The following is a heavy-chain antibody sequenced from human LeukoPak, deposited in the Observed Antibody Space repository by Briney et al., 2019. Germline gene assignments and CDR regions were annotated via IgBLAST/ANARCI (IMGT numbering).Heavy chain of an antibody. V-gene: IGHV3-53*01. CDR3: VNAEHYYDSSGYYNY. J-gene: IGHJ4*02. Sequence: GGSLRLSCAASGFTVSSNYMSWVRQAPGKGLEWVSVIYSGGSTYYADSVKGRFTISRDNSKNTLYLQMNSLRAEDTAVYYCVNAEHYYDSSGYYNYWGQGTLVTVSS. CDR2: IYSGGST. CDR1: GFTVSSNY. D-gene: IGHD3-22*01.